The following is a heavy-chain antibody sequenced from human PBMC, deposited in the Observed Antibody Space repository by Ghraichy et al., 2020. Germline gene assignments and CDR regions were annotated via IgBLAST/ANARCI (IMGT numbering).Heavy chain of an antibody. CDR3: ARSVYPNDAFDI. D-gene: IGHD5/OR15-5a*01. J-gene: IGHJ3*02. V-gene: IGHV3-21*01. CDR2: ISSSSSYI. Sequence: GGSLRLSCAASGFTFSSYSMNWVRQAPGKGLEWVSSISSSSSYIYYADSVKGRFTISRDNAKNSLYLQMNSLRAEDTAVYYCARSVYPNDAFDIWGQGTMVTVSS. CDR1: GFTFSSYS.